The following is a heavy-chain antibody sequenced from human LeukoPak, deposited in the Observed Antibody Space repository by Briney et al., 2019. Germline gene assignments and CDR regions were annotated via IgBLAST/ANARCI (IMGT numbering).Heavy chain of an antibody. CDR3: ASRVWVGATFHYYYYMDV. D-gene: IGHD1-26*01. CDR2: TNQDGSEK. CDR1: GFSFSSYW. V-gene: IGHV3-7*01. Sequence: GGSLRLSCAASGFSFSSYWMSWVRQAPGRGLEWVANTNQDGSEKYYVDSVKGRFTISRDNAKNSLYLQMNSLRAEDTAVYYCASRVWVGATFHYYYYMDVWGKGTTVTVSS. J-gene: IGHJ6*03.